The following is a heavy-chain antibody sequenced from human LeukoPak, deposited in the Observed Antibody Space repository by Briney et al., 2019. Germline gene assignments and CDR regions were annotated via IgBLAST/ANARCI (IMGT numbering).Heavy chain of an antibody. CDR1: GSSISSGSYY. CDR3: ARKVSEDYYYMDV. CDR2: IYTSGST. Sequence: PSETLSLTCTVSGSSISSGSYYWSWIRQPAGKGLEWIGRIYTSGSTNYNPSLKSRVTISVDTSKNQFSLKLSSVTAADTAVYYCARKVSEDYYYMDVWGKGTTVTVSS. D-gene: IGHD1-14*01. V-gene: IGHV4-61*02. J-gene: IGHJ6*03.